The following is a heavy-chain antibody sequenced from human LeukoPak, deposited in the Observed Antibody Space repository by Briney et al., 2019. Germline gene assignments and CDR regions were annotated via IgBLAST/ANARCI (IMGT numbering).Heavy chain of an antibody. Sequence: PSETLSLTCTVSGGSVSTYYWNWIRQPPGKGLEWIGYIYCSGSTNYNPSLKSRRTISVDTSNNKFSLKLSSVTAADTAVYYCASTSGYCSGGNCYSAFDYWGQGTLVTVSS. CDR3: ASTSGYCSGGNCYSAFDY. D-gene: IGHD2-15*01. CDR1: GGSVSTYY. CDR2: IYCSGST. V-gene: IGHV4-59*02. J-gene: IGHJ4*02.